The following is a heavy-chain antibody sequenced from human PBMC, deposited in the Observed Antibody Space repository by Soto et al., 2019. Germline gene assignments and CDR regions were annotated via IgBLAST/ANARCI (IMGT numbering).Heavy chain of an antibody. CDR3: ARFQPTSTNFDY. V-gene: IGHV1-8*01. J-gene: IGHJ4*02. CDR2: MNPNSGKP. D-gene: IGHD1-1*01. CDR1: GYTFTSYD. Sequence: ASVKVSCKASGYTFTSYDINWVRQATGQGLEWMGWMNPNSGKPGYAQKFQGRVTLTRNTSISTAYMELSSLRSEDTAVYYCARFQPTSTNFDYWGQGTLVTVSS.